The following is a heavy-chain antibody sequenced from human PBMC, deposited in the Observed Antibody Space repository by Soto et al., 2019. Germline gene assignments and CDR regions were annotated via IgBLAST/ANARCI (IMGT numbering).Heavy chain of an antibody. CDR1: GFTFSSYG. Sequence: GGSLRLSCAASGFTFSSYGMHWVRQAPGKGLEWVSSISSSSSYIYYADSVKGRFTISRDNAKNSLYLQMNSLRGEDTAVYYCARDPERIAAAPAVDYWGQGTLVTVSS. J-gene: IGHJ4*02. V-gene: IGHV3-21*01. CDR3: ARDPERIAAAPAVDY. D-gene: IGHD6-13*01. CDR2: ISSSSSYI.